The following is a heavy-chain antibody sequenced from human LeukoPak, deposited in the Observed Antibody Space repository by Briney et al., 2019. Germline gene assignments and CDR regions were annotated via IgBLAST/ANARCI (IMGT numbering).Heavy chain of an antibody. CDR1: GFTFGDYA. V-gene: IGHV3-49*03. Sequence: GGSLSLSCSASGFTFGDYAMNWFRQAPGKGLEWVGFIRSKAYGGTTEYAASVKGRFTISRDDSKSIAYLQMNSLKIDNTRLHYCTRNRPRYDYGDYRDTFAIWGQGTMVTVSS. CDR3: TRNRPRYDYGDYRDTFAI. D-gene: IGHD4-17*01. CDR2: IRSKAYGGTT. J-gene: IGHJ3*02.